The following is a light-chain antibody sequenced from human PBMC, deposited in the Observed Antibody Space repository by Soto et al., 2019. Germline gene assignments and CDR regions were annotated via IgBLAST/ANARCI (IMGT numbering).Light chain of an antibody. J-gene: IGKJ3*01. Sequence: EIVVTQSPGILSVSPGDRATLSCRASQSVGSNLAWYQQKPGQAPTLLIYAASTRATGLPARFSGSGSVTDFTLTISSLQSEDFAVYYCQEYSKWPLFTFGPGTIVDIK. CDR3: QEYSKWPLFT. V-gene: IGKV3-15*01. CDR1: QSVGSN. CDR2: AAS.